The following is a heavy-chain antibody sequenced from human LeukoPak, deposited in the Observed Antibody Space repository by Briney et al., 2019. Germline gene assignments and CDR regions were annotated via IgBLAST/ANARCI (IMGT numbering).Heavy chain of an antibody. CDR3: ARVPAPRWGYFDRVLHYFGY. D-gene: IGHD3-9*01. V-gene: IGHV1-18*01. Sequence: GASVRVSSEPSGYTFSSYAVSWVRQAPGQGLEWMGWISAYNGNTNYAQKLQGRVTMTTDTSTSTAYMELRSLRSDDTAVYYCARVPAPRWGYFDRVLHYFGYWGQGTLVTVSS. CDR2: ISAYNGNT. J-gene: IGHJ4*02. CDR1: GYTFSSYA.